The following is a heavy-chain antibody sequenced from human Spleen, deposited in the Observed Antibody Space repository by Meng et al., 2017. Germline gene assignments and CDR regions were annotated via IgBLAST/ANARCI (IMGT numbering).Heavy chain of an antibody. V-gene: IGHV1-2*02. CDR2: INPNSGGT. D-gene: IGHD2-21*02. CDR3: ASPISYCGGDCYSDYYGMDV. CDR1: GYTFTGYY. J-gene: IGHJ6*02. Sequence: ASVKVSCKASGYTFTGYYMHWVRQAPGQGLEWMGWINPNSGGTNYAQKFQGRVTITADESTSTAYMELSSLRSEDTAVYYCASPISYCGGDCYSDYYGMDVWGQGTTVTVSS.